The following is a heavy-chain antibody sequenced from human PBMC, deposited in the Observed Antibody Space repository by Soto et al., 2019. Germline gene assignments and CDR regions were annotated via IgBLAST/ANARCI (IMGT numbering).Heavy chain of an antibody. V-gene: IGHV3-9*01. CDR1: GFTFDDYA. Sequence: EVQLVESGGGLVQPGRSLRLSCAASGFTFDDYAMHWVRQAPGKGLEWVSGISWNSGSIGYADSVKGRFTISRDNAKNPLYLQMNSLRAEDTALYYCAKGVRGGVGGAFDIWGQGTMVTVSS. J-gene: IGHJ3*02. CDR2: ISWNSGSI. CDR3: AKGVRGGVGGAFDI. D-gene: IGHD3-10*01.